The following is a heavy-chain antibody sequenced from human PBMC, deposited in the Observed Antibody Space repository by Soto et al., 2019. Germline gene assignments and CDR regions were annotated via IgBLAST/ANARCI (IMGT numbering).Heavy chain of an antibody. CDR3: VRDDIGLGIDY. J-gene: IGHJ4*02. Sequence: EVQLVESGGGLVQPGGSLRLSCAASGFTFSSYWMHWVRQVPGKGLVWVSHINGGGSRTTYADSVKGRFTISRDNAKNTLYLQMNSLRAEDTAVYYGVRDDIGLGIDYWGRGTLVTVSS. V-gene: IGHV3-74*01. D-gene: IGHD1-26*01. CDR2: INGGGSRT. CDR1: GFTFSSYW.